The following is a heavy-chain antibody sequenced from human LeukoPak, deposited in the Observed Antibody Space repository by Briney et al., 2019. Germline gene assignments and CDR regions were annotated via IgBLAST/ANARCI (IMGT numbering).Heavy chain of an antibody. CDR2: ISSSSSTI. D-gene: IGHD6-19*01. V-gene: IGHV3-48*01. CDR3: ARDSVADSSSWFDP. J-gene: IGHJ5*02. CDR1: GFTVSSNY. Sequence: GGSLRLSCAASGFTVSSNYMNWVRQAPGKGLEWVSYISSSSSTIYYADSVKGRFTISRDNAKNSLYLQMNSLRAEDTAVYYCARDSVADSSSWFDPWGQGTLVTVSS.